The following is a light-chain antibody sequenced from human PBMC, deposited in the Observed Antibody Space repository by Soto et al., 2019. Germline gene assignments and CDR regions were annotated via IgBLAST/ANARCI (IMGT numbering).Light chain of an antibody. J-gene: IGLJ1*01. CDR2: HVT. CDR1: ISDIGAYNF. Sequence: QSVLTQPASVSGSPGQSITISCTGAISDIGAYNFVSWYQQHPGKATILMIYHVTDRPSGVSNRFSASKSGNTASLTISGLQAEDEADYYCSSYTTSSTLVFGTGTKVTVL. CDR3: SSYTTSSTLV. V-gene: IGLV2-14*01.